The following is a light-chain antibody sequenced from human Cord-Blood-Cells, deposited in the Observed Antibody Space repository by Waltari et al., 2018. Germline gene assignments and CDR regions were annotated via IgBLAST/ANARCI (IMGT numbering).Light chain of an antibody. CDR2: AAS. J-gene: IGKJ4*01. Sequence: DIQMTQSPSSLSASVGDRVTITCRASQSIRSYLNCYQQKPGKAPKLLIYAASSLQSGVPSRFSGSGSGTDFTLTISSLQPEDFATYYCQQSYSTLTFGGGTKVEIK. CDR1: QSIRSY. V-gene: IGKV1-39*01. CDR3: QQSYSTLT.